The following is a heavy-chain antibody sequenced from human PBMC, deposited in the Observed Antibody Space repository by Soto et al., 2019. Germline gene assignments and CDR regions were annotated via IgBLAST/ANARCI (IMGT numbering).Heavy chain of an antibody. Sequence: ASVKVSCKASGYTFTSYAMHWVRQAPGQRLEWMGWINAGNGNTKYSQKFQGRVTITRDTSASTAYMELSSLRSEDTAVYYCAREYYDFWSGYYQPYYYYGMDVWGQGTTVTV. CDR3: AREYYDFWSGYYQPYYYYGMDV. CDR1: GYTFTSYA. D-gene: IGHD3-3*01. CDR2: INAGNGNT. V-gene: IGHV1-3*01. J-gene: IGHJ6*02.